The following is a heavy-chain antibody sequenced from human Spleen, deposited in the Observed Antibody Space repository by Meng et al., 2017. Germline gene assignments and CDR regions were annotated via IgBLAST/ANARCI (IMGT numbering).Heavy chain of an antibody. CDR2: ISSSSSYI. V-gene: IGHV3-21*01. CDR1: GFTFSSYS. CDR3: ARVGDRDY. J-gene: IGHJ4*02. Sequence: ETLSLTCAASGFTFSSYSMNWVRQAPGKGLEWVSSISSSSSYIYYADSVKGRFTISRDNAKNSLYLQMNSLRAEDTAVYYCARVGDRDYWGQGTLVTVAS. D-gene: IGHD3-10*01.